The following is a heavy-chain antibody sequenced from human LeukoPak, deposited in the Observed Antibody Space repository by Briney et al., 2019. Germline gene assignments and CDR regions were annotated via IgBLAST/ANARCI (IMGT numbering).Heavy chain of an antibody. D-gene: IGHD3-10*01. CDR3: STLYYYGSGSRYKIYFDY. CDR2: IKGKTDGGTT. J-gene: IGHJ4*02. V-gene: IGHV3-15*01. CDR1: GFPFNNAW. Sequence: GGSLRLSCAASGFPFNNAWMSWVRQAPGKGLEWIGRIKGKTDGGTTDYPAPVKGRFTISRDDSKNTLYLQMNSLKTEDTAVYYCSTLYYYGSGSRYKIYFDYWGQGTLVTVSS.